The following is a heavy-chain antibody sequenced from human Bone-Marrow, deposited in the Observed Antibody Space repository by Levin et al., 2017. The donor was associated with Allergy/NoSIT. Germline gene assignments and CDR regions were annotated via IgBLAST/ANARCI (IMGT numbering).Heavy chain of an antibody. CDR3: ATGQGHLVGPP. Sequence: ASVKVSCKASGDTFSSYDINWVRQASGQGLERMGWMNPNSGNTVYAKKFQGRVTMTRNTSISTAYMDLSSLRSDDTATYYCATGQGHLVGPPWGQGTLVTVSA. V-gene: IGHV1-8*01. CDR1: GDTFSSYD. D-gene: IGHD6-6*01. CDR2: MNPNSGNT. J-gene: IGHJ5*02.